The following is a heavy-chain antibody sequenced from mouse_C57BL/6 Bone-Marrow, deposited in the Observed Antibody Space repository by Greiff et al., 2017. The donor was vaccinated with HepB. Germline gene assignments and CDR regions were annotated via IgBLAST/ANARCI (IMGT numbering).Heavy chain of an antibody. V-gene: IGHV1-54*01. D-gene: IGHD2-3*01. CDR1: GYAFTNYL. CDR2: INPGSGGT. J-gene: IGHJ2*01. Sequence: QVQLKQSGAELVRPGTSVKVSCKASGYAFTNYLIEWVKQRPGQGLEWIGVINPGSGGTNYNEKFKGKAKLTADKSSSTAYMQLSSLTSEDSAVYFCARGVYDGYYAPFDYWGQGTTLTVSS. CDR3: ARGVYDGYYAPFDY.